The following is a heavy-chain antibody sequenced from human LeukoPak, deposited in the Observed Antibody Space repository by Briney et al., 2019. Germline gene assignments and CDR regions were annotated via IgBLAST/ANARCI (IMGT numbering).Heavy chain of an antibody. CDR2: IKQDGSEK. V-gene: IGHV3-7*01. D-gene: IGHD6-13*01. CDR3: AREPPYSSSWGWYYYYGMDV. J-gene: IGHJ6*02. CDR1: GFTFSSYW. Sequence: TGGSLRLSWAASGFTFSSYWMSWVSQAPGKGLEWVANIKQDGSEKYYVDSVKGRFTISRDNAKNSLYLQMNSLRAEDTAVYYCAREPPYSSSWGWYYYYGMDVWGQGTTVTVSS.